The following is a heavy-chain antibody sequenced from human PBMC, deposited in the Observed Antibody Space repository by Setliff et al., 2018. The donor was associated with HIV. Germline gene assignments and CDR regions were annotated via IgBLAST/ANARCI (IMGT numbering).Heavy chain of an antibody. Sequence: LSLTCAVYGGSFNGYSWIWIRQPPGKGLEWIGGINHGGSTNYNPSLKSRVTMSVDTSKNQFSLKLSSVTAADAAVYFCARDLDFVWGAPADWSQGTLVTVSS. CDR3: ARDLDFVWGAPAD. CDR2: INHGGST. J-gene: IGHJ4*02. D-gene: IGHD3-16*01. CDR1: GGSFNGYS. V-gene: IGHV4-34*01.